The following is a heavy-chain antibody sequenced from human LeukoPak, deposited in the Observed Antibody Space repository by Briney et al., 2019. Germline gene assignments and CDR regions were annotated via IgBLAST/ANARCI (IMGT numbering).Heavy chain of an antibody. Sequence: ASVKVSCKASGYTFTSYYMHWVRQAPGQGLEWMGIINPSGGSTSYAQKFQGRVTMTTDTSTSTAYMELRSLRSDDTAVYYCARERFGELSSAGYWGQGTLVTVSS. V-gene: IGHV1-46*01. CDR2: INPSGGST. D-gene: IGHD3-10*01. CDR3: ARERFGELSSAGY. J-gene: IGHJ4*02. CDR1: GYTFTSYY.